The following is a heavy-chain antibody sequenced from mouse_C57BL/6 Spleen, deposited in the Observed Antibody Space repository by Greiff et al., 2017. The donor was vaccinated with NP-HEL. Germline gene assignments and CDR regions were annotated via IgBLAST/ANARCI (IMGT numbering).Heavy chain of an antibody. J-gene: IGHJ2*01. V-gene: IGHV2-3*01. D-gene: IGHD1-1*01. CDR2: IWGDGST. CDR1: GFSLTSYG. CDR3: ATGSSYYYFDY. Sequence: QVQLQQSGPGLVAPSQSLSITCTVSGFSLTSYGVSWVRQPPGKGLEWLGVIWGDGSTNYHSALISRLSISKDNSKSQVFLILNSLQTDDTATYCCATGSSYYYFDYWGQGTTLTVSS.